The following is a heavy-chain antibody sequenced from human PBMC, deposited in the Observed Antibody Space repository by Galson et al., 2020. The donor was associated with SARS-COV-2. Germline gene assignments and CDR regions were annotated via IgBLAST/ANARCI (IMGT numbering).Heavy chain of an antibody. Sequence: ASVKVSCKASGGTFSSYTINWVRQAPGQGLEWLGGIIPFFRTANYAQRFQGRVTITTDESTSTAYMELSSLRSEDTAVYYCATRWYHDSMTYYDADAFALWGQGTMVTVSS. J-gene: IGHJ3*01. CDR1: GGTFSSYT. CDR2: IIPFFRTA. D-gene: IGHD3-22*01. CDR3: ATRWYHDSMTYYDADAFAL. V-gene: IGHV1-69*05.